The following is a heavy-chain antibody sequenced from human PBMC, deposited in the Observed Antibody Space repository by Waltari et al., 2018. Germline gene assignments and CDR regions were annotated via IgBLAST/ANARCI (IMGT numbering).Heavy chain of an antibody. Sequence: VQLVQSGAEVKKPGASVKVSCKASGYTFTSHDINWVRQATGQGLEWMGWTNPNRGNTGYAQTIQDRVTMTRNTYIITAYMELSSLGSKDTAVYYCARGGDNWFDPWGQGTLVTVSS. V-gene: IGHV1-8*02. CDR1: GYTFTSHD. CDR2: TNPNRGNT. CDR3: ARGGDNWFDP. J-gene: IGHJ5*02.